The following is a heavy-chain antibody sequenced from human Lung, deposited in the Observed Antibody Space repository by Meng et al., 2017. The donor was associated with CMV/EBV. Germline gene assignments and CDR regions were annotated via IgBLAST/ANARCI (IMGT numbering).Heavy chain of an antibody. D-gene: IGHD3-3*01. CDR3: SRGGPGMRFVEWFSFAF. V-gene: IGHV3-30-3*01. J-gene: IGHJ4*02. CDR1: FTLSTSA. CDR2: ISYDGNNY. Sequence: FTLSTSAMNWVRQAPGRGLEWLAVISYDGNNYYYADSGKGRFTISRDNSKNTVFLQMNSLRGEDTAVYYCSRGGPGMRFVEWFSFAFWGQGALVTVSS.